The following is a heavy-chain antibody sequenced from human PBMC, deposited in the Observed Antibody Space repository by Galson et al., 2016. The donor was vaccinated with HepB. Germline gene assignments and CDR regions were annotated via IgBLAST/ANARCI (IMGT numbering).Heavy chain of an antibody. CDR3: AKDTSCTSSWFYFDY. Sequence: SLRLSCAASGFTFDVYAMHWVRQAPGKGLEWVSGIRWNSGRIGYADSVKGRFTISRDNAKNSLFLQMNSLRPEDTALYYCAKDTSCTSSWFYFDYWGQGALVTVSS. J-gene: IGHJ4*02. D-gene: IGHD6-13*01. CDR2: IRWNSGRI. CDR1: GFTFDVYA. V-gene: IGHV3-9*01.